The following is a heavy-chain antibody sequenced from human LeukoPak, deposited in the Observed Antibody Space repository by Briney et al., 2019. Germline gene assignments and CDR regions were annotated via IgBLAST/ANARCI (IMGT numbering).Heavy chain of an antibody. CDR2: INPSGGST. Sequence: EASVKVSCKASGYTFTGYYMHWVRQAPGQGLEWMGIINPSGGSTSYAQKFQGRATMTRDMSTSTVYMELSSLRSEDTAVYYCARSLGYCSSTSCYPFDYWGQGTLVTVSS. D-gene: IGHD2-2*01. J-gene: IGHJ4*02. CDR1: GYTFTGYY. CDR3: ARSLGYCSSTSCYPFDY. V-gene: IGHV1-46*01.